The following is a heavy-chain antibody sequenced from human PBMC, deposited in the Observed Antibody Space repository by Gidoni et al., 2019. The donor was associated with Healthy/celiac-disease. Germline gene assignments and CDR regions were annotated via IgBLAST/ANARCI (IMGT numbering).Heavy chain of an antibody. V-gene: IGHV3-9*01. Sequence: DVQLVESGGGLVPLGRSLRLSCSASGFTFDDYAMHWVRHAPGKGLEWVSGISWNSGSIGYADSVKGRFTISRDNDKNSLYLQMNSLRAEDTALYDCAKVADQLLYGELDYWGQGTLVTVSS. J-gene: IGHJ4*02. CDR3: AKVADQLLYGELDY. CDR1: GFTFDDYA. CDR2: ISWNSGSI. D-gene: IGHD2-2*02.